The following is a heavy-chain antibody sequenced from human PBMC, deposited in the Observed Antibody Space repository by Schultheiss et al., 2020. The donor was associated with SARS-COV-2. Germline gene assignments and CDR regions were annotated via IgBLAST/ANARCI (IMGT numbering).Heavy chain of an antibody. CDR3: ARGLTGTTGRAFDY. CDR2: INHSGST. Sequence: SQTLSLTCTVSGGSISSSSYYWGWIRQPPGKGLEWIGEINHSGSTNYNPSLKSRVTISVDTSKNQFSLKMSSVTAADTAVYYCARGLTGTTGRAFDYWGQGTLVTVSS. V-gene: IGHV4-39*07. CDR1: GGSISSSSYY. J-gene: IGHJ4*02. D-gene: IGHD1-7*01.